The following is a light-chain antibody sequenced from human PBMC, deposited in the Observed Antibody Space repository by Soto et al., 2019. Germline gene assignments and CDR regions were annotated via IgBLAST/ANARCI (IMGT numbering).Light chain of an antibody. CDR1: SSDVGGYNY. CDR3: SSYTSSNTRQIV. CDR2: DVT. J-gene: IGLJ1*01. Sequence: QSALTQPASVSGSPGQSITISCTGTSSDVGGYNYVSWYQQQPAKAPKFMIYDVTNRPSGVSNRFSGSKSGNTASLTISGLQAEVEADYYCSSYTSSNTRQIVFGTGTKVTVL. V-gene: IGLV2-14*01.